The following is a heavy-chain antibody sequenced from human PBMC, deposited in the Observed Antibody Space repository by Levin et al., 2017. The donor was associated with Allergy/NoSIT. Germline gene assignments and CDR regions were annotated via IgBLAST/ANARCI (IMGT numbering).Heavy chain of an antibody. Sequence: KVSCKGSGYNFTNYWIGWVRQMPGKGLEWMGVIYPGDSDARYSPSFQGQVTISADKSITTAYLQWSGLKASDTAMYYCARGPDILTGYYPYNWFDPWGQGTLVTVSS. V-gene: IGHV5-51*01. CDR1: GYNFTNYW. CDR2: IYPGDSDA. CDR3: ARGPDILTGYYPYNWFDP. J-gene: IGHJ5*02. D-gene: IGHD3-9*01.